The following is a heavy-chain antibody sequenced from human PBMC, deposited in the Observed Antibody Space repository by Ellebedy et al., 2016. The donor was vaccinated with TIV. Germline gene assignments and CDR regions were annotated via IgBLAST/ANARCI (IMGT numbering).Heavy chain of an antibody. CDR2: IYHSGST. V-gene: IGHV4-30-2*01. J-gene: IGHJ6*02. CDR1: GGSISSGGYS. D-gene: IGHD3-22*01. Sequence: SETLSLXXAVSGGSISSGGYSWSWIRQPPGKGLEWIGYIYHSGSTYYNPSLKSRVTISVDRSKNQFSLKLSSVTAADTAVYFCARGVKAYGMDVWGQGTTVTVSS. CDR3: ARGVKAYGMDV.